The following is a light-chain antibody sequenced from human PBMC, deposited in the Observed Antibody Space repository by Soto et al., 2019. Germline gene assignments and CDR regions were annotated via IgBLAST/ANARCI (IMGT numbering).Light chain of an antibody. CDR3: QQRLLWPQT. J-gene: IGKJ1*01. V-gene: IGKV3-11*01. Sequence: VLTQSPATLSLSPGERATLSCRASQAVSTYVAWYQHKPGQAPRLLIYDASNRATGVPFRFSGSGSGTDFTLTVSSLEPEDFAVYYCQQRLLWPQTFSQGTKVDIK. CDR2: DAS. CDR1: QAVSTY.